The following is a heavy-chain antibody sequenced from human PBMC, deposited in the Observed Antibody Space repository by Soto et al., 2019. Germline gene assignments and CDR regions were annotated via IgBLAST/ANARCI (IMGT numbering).Heavy chain of an antibody. CDR2: SRNKANSYST. D-gene: IGHD1-26*01. V-gene: IGHV3-72*01. CDR1: GFTFSDHY. Sequence: EVQLVESGGGLVQPGGSLRLSCAASGFTFSDHYMDWVRQAPGKGREWVGRSRNKANSYSTEYAASVKGRFTISRDESKNSLYLQMNRLKTEDTAVYYCARFSGSYTRGLDYWGQGTLVTVSS. J-gene: IGHJ4*02. CDR3: ARFSGSYTRGLDY.